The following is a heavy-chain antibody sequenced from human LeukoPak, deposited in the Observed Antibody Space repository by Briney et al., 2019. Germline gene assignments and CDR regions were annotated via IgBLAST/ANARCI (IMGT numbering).Heavy chain of an antibody. D-gene: IGHD2-2*01. J-gene: IGHJ3*02. CDR2: ISSSSSYI. Sequence: GGSLRLSCAASGFTFSSYSMNWVRQAPGKGLEWVSSISSSSSYIYYADSVKGRFTISRDNAKNSLYLQMNSLRAEDTAVYYCAREDIVVVPAATLNDAFDIWGQGTMVTVSS. CDR3: AREDIVVVPAATLNDAFDI. CDR1: GFTFSSYS. V-gene: IGHV3-21*01.